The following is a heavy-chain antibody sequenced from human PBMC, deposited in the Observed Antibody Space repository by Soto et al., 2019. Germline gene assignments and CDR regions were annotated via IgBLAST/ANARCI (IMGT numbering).Heavy chain of an antibody. J-gene: IGHJ2*01. V-gene: IGHV4-34*01. CDR1: GGSFSGYY. CDR2: INHSGST. CDR3: VTAYGEPWYFDL. D-gene: IGHD4-17*01. Sequence: ASETLSLTCAVYGGSFSGYYWSWIRQPPGKGLEWIGEINHSGSTNYNPSLKSRVSISVDTSKNQFSVKLSSVTAADTAVYYCVTAYGEPWYFDLWGRGTLVTVSS.